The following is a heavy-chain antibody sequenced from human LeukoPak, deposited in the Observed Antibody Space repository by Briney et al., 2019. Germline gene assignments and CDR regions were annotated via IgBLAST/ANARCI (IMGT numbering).Heavy chain of an antibody. Sequence: SETLSLTCSVSGGSISSGSHYWSWIRQPAGKGLEWIGRIYISGSTNYNPSLKSRVTISVDTSKNQFSLKLSSVTAADTAVYYCARGSSAVAFNWFDPWGQGTLVTVSS. D-gene: IGHD6-19*01. CDR2: IYISGST. J-gene: IGHJ5*02. CDR1: GGSISSGSHY. CDR3: ARGSSAVAFNWFDP. V-gene: IGHV4-61*02.